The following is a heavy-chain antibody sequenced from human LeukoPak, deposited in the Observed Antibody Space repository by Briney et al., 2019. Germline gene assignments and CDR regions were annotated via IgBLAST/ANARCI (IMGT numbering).Heavy chain of an antibody. CDR1: GYTFTSYA. J-gene: IGHJ6*03. D-gene: IGHD4-23*01. CDR3: ARGIRQTRTYGGPYYYYYYYMDV. V-gene: IGHV7-4-1*02. Sequence: ASVKVYCKASGYTFTSYAMNWVRQAPGQGLEWIGWIKTNTGKPTYAQCFTGRFVSSLDTAVSTAYLQISSLKAEDTAVYYCARGIRQTRTYGGPYYYYYYYMDVWGKGTTVTVSS. CDR2: IKTNTGKP.